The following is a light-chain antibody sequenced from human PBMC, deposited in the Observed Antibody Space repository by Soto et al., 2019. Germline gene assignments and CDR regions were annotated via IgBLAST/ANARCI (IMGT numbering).Light chain of an antibody. CDR2: AAS. V-gene: IGKV1-9*01. Sequence: DIQLTQSPSFLSASVGDRVTITCRASQGSSSYLAWYQQKPGKAPRLLIYAASTLQSWVPSRFSGSRSGTAFTLTISSLQPEDFATYSCQQLNSYPLTFGGGPKVEIK. CDR3: QQLNSYPLT. CDR1: QGSSSY. J-gene: IGKJ4*01.